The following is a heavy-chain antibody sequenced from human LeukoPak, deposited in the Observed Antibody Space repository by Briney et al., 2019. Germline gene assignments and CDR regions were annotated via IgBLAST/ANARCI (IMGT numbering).Heavy chain of an antibody. Sequence: GQCLTPSCVGPGIMFSTSWITSVRQAPGNGREWVDNINEDGSEKHYVDSMKGRFTISRDNAKNSLYLQMNSLSAEDTAVYYCASEINWGSGAFDVWGQGTMVTVSS. D-gene: IGHD7-27*01. J-gene: IGHJ3*01. CDR2: INEDGSEK. CDR1: GIMFSTSW. CDR3: ASEINWGSGAFDV. V-gene: IGHV3-7*01.